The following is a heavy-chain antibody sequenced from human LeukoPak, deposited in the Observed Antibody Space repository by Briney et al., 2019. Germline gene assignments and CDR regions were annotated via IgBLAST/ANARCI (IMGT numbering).Heavy chain of an antibody. V-gene: IGHV3-23*01. CDR1: GFTFSSYG. CDR3: AKIYGDYVWGDY. D-gene: IGHD4-17*01. CDR2: ISGSGGST. J-gene: IGHJ4*02. Sequence: GGSLRLSCAASGFTFSSYGMSWVRQAPGKGLEWVSAISGSGGSTYYADSVKGRFTISRDNSKNTLYLQMNSLRAEDTAVYYCAKIYGDYVWGDYWGQGTLVTVSS.